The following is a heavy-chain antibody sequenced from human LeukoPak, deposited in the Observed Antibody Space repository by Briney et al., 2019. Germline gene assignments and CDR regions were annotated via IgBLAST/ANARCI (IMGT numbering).Heavy chain of an antibody. CDR1: GDSVSSNS. CDR3: ARDQPWINGFDI. Sequence: SQTLSLTCAISGDSVSSNSWNWIRQSPSRGLEWLGRIYYKSKWFNDYAVSVKSRITINPDTSKNQFSLHLNSVTPEDTALYCCARDQPWINGFDIWGQGTMVTVSS. D-gene: IGHD2-8*01. V-gene: IGHV6-1*01. J-gene: IGHJ3*02. CDR2: IYYKSKWFN.